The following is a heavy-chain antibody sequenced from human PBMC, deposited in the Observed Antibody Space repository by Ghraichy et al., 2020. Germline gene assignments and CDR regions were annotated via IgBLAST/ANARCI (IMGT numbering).Heavy chain of an antibody. CDR2: FSSDGKTQ. D-gene: IGHD3-10*01. Sequence: GESLNISCATSGFTFRDYPMHWVRQAPGKGLEGVAIFSSDGKTQFYADSVKGRFTISRDNSKNTLSLQMNSLREEDTAVYYCAREGAGDGSGSSPDYWGQGTLVTVTS. J-gene: IGHJ4*02. V-gene: IGHV3-30*04. CDR3: AREGAGDGSGSSPDY. CDR1: GFTFRDYP.